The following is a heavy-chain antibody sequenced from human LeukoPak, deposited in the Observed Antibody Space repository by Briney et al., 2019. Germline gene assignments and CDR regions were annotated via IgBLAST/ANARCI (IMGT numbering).Heavy chain of an antibody. CDR3: AKVLRLSFYDFWSGPNWFDP. V-gene: IGHV1-69*13. CDR2: IIPIFGTA. Sequence: SVKVSCKASGGTFSSYAISWVRQAPGQGLEWMGGIIPIFGTANYAQKFQGRVTITADESTSTAYMELSSLRSEDTAVYYCAKVLRLSFYDFWSGPNWFDPWGQGTLVTVSS. D-gene: IGHD3-3*01. CDR1: GGTFSSYA. J-gene: IGHJ5*02.